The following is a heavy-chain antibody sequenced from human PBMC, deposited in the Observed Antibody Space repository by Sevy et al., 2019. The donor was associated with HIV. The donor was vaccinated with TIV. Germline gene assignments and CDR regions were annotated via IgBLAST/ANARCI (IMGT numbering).Heavy chain of an antibody. Sequence: GGSLRLSCAASGFTFDDYAMHWVRQAPGKGLEWVSGISWNSGSIGYADSVRGRFTISRDNAKNSLYLQMNSLRAEDTALYYCAKDRGGATQDYSYYGMDVWGQGTTVTVSS. D-gene: IGHD2-15*01. V-gene: IGHV3-9*01. CDR3: AKDRGGATQDYSYYGMDV. CDR1: GFTFDDYA. CDR2: ISWNSGSI. J-gene: IGHJ6*02.